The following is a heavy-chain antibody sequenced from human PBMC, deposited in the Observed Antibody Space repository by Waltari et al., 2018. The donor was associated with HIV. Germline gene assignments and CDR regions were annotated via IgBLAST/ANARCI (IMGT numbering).Heavy chain of an antibody. Sequence: QVQLQESGPRLVKPSETLSLTCTVSGGSINGYYWNWIRQSPGQRLHWIGYVYYNETINYNPSLKSRVTISIDTSKTQFSLKLSSVTAADTAFYFCARGQNSGSDKYYFDYWGQGTLVTVSS. CDR1: GGSINGYY. CDR2: VYYNETI. D-gene: IGHD3-10*01. J-gene: IGHJ4*02. V-gene: IGHV4-59*01. CDR3: ARGQNSGSDKYYFDY.